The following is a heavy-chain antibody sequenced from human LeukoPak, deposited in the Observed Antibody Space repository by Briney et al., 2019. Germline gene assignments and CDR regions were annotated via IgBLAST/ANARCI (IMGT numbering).Heavy chain of an antibody. V-gene: IGHV1-2*02. Sequence: ASVKASCKASGYTFTSYGISWVRQAPGQGLEWMGWINPNSGGTNYAQKFQGRVTMTRDTSISTAYMELSRLRSDDTAVYYCARERYSYGQRSFDYWDQGTLVTVSS. D-gene: IGHD5-18*01. J-gene: IGHJ4*02. CDR1: GYTFTSYG. CDR2: INPNSGGT. CDR3: ARERYSYGQRSFDY.